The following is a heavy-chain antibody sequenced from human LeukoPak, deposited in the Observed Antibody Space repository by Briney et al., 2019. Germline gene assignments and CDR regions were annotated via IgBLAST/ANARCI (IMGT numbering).Heavy chain of an antibody. CDR2: ISAYNGNT. D-gene: IGHD2-15*01. CDR3: ASGYCSGGSCYGPFDY. CDR1: GYTFTSYG. Sequence: ASVKVSCKASGYTFTSYGISWVRQAPGQGLEWMGWISAYNGNTNYAQKLQSRVTMTTDTSTSTAYMELRSLRSDDTAVYYCASGYCSGGSCYGPFDYWGQGTLVTVSS. J-gene: IGHJ4*02. V-gene: IGHV1-18*01.